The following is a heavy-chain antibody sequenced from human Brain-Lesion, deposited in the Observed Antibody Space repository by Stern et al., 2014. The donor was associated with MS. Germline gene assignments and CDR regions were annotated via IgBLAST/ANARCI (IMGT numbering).Heavy chain of an antibody. D-gene: IGHD1-26*01. CDR2: VYYTGST. Sequence: VQLVESGPGLVKPSETLSLTCTVSGGSITSSSYYWGWIRQPPGRGLEYIGTVYYTGSTFYDPSLKSRVTISVATSQNQVALKLPSVTAADTAVYYCVRPDIMGTIWNWGQGTLVTVSS. V-gene: IGHV4-39*01. J-gene: IGHJ4*02. CDR3: VRPDIMGTIWN. CDR1: GGSITSSSYY.